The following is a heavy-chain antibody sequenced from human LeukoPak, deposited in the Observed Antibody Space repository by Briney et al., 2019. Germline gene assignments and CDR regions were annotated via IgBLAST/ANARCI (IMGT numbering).Heavy chain of an antibody. CDR1: GFTFSSYA. D-gene: IGHD3-16*01. CDR3: ARGGGGYYFDY. J-gene: IGHJ4*02. V-gene: IGHV3-33*08. Sequence: PGGSLRLSCAASGFTFSSYAMSWVRQAPGKGLEWVAVIWYDGSNKYYADSVKGRFTISRDNSKNTLYLQMNTLRAEDTAVYYCARGGGGYYFDYWGQGTLVTVSS. CDR2: IWYDGSNK.